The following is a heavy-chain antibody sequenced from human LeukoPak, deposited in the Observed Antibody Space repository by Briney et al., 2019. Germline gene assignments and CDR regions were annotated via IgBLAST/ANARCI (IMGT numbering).Heavy chain of an antibody. D-gene: IGHD6-19*01. CDR3: AREGKWLGGGPNPVPKFGY. V-gene: IGHV1-18*04. CDR2: ISAYNGNT. Sequence: ASVKVSCKCSGYTFTSYGINWVRQAREQGGEGLGWISAYNGNTNNAQNLQGRVTITTETSTSKAYRELRSLRSGGTAGYYCAREGKWLGGGPNPVPKFGYWGQGTLVTVSS. J-gene: IGHJ4*02. CDR1: GYTFTSYG.